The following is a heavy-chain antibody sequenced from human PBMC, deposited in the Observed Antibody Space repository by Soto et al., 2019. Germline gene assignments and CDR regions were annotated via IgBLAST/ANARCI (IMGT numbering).Heavy chain of an antibody. V-gene: IGHV6-1*01. Sequence: SQTLSLTCAISGDSVSSNSAAWNWIRQSPSRGLEWLGRTYYRSKWYNDYAVSVKSRITINPDTSKNQFSLQLNSVTPEDTAVYYCARADYDFWSGYPSWFDCWGQGTLVTVSS. CDR3: ARADYDFWSGYPSWFDC. D-gene: IGHD3-3*01. CDR1: GDSVSSNSAA. CDR2: TYYRSKWYN. J-gene: IGHJ4*02.